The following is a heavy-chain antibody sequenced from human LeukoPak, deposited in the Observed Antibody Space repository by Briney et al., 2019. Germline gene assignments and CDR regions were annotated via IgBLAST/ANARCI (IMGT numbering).Heavy chain of an antibody. V-gene: IGHV1-69*10. CDR2: IIPILGIA. CDR3: ASHDYGDYVWDY. D-gene: IGHD4-17*01. Sequence: GASVKVSCKASGGTFSSYAISWVRQAPGQGLEWMGGIIPILGIANYAQKFQGRVTITADKSTSTAYMELSSLRSEDTAVYYCASHDYGDYVWDYWGQGTLVTVSS. J-gene: IGHJ4*02. CDR1: GGTFSSYA.